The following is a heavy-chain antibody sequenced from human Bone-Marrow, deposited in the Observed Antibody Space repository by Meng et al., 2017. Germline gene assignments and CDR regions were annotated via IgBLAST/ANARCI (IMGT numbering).Heavy chain of an antibody. Sequence: HVELQQWGAGRFKLSETLSLTCVVYGGSFSGYYWSWIRQPPGKGLEWIGEINHSGSTNYNPSLKSRVTISVDTSKNQFSLKLSSVTAADTAVYYCARFLNYYDSSGYYWWGQGTLVTVSS. CDR3: ARFLNYYDSSGYYW. CDR1: GGSFSGYY. V-gene: IGHV4-34*01. CDR2: INHSGST. D-gene: IGHD3-22*01. J-gene: IGHJ4*02.